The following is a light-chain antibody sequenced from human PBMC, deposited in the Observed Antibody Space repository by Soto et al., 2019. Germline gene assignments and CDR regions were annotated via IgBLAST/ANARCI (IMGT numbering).Light chain of an antibody. CDR2: GAS. CDR3: QHFNSYPWT. J-gene: IGKJ1*01. CDR1: HSISGW. V-gene: IGKV1-5*01. Sequence: DIQMTQSPSTLSASVGDRVIITCRASHSISGWLAWYQQKPGKAPKLLIYGASTLETGVPSRFSVSVSGTEFTLTLSSLQPDDVAIYYCQHFNSYPWTFGQGTKVEMK.